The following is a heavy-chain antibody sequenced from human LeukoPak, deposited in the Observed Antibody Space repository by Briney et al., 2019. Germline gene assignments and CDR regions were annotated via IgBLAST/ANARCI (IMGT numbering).Heavy chain of an antibody. J-gene: IGHJ4*02. D-gene: IGHD5-18*01. CDR2: ISSSSSYI. Sequence: GGSLRLSCAASGFTFSSYSMTWVRQAPGKGLEWVSSISSSSSYIYYADSVKGRFTISRDNAKNSLYLQMNSLRAEDTAVYYCARGRAAMALNTPIDYWGQGTLVTVSS. V-gene: IGHV3-21*01. CDR1: GFTFSSYS. CDR3: ARGRAAMALNTPIDY.